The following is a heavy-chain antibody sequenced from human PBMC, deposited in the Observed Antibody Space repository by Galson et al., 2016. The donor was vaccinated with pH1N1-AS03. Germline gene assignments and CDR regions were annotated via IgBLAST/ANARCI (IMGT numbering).Heavy chain of an antibody. D-gene: IGHD6-19*01. V-gene: IGHV5-51*01. J-gene: IGHJ5*01. Sequence: QSGAEVKKPGESLKISCKASAYTFANYWIVWVRQMPGKGLEWMGIMYPANFDTRYSPSFQGHVTISADTPINTAYLQWSSLRASDTAMYYCARRISVTGREFDSWGQGTLVTVSS. CDR3: ARRISVTGREFDS. CDR1: AYTFANYW. CDR2: MYPANFDT.